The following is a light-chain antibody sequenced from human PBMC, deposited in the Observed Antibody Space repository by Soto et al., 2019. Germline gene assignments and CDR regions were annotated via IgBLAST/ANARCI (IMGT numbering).Light chain of an antibody. CDR2: EVS. Sequence: QSVLTQPASVSGSPGQSITISCTGTSSDVGGYNYVSWYQLHPGKAPKLMVYEVSNRPSEVSNRFSGSKSGNTASLTISGLQAEDEADYYCSSYTSSTAYVFGTGTKVTVL. V-gene: IGLV2-14*01. CDR1: SSDVGGYNY. CDR3: SSYTSSTAYV. J-gene: IGLJ1*01.